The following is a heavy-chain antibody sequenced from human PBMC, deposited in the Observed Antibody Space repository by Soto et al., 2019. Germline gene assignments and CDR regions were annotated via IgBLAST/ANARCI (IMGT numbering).Heavy chain of an antibody. V-gene: IGHV5-10-1*01. CDR3: ARQIYDSDTGPNFQYYFKT. D-gene: IGHD3-22*01. CDR2: IDPSDSQT. Sequence: PGESLKISCKGSGYSFDGYWINWVRQKPGKVPDWMGRIDPSDSQTYYSPSFRGHVTISATTSITTVFLQWSSLRASDTAMYYCARQIYDSDTGPNFQYYFKTWGQGTPVTVSS. CDR1: GYSFDGYW. J-gene: IGHJ4*02.